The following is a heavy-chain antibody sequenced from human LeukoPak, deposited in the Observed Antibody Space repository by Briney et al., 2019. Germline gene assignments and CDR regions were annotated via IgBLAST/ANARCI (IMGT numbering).Heavy chain of an antibody. CDR3: ARATGYSYGYSDY. Sequence: GGSLRLSCAASGFTFSIYNMNWVRQAPGKGLEWVSSISSSSSYIYYADSVKGRFTISRDNAKNSVYLQMNSLRAEDTAVYYCARATGYSYGYSDYWGQGTLVTVSS. V-gene: IGHV3-21*01. CDR1: GFTFSIYN. J-gene: IGHJ4*02. D-gene: IGHD5-18*01. CDR2: ISSSSSYI.